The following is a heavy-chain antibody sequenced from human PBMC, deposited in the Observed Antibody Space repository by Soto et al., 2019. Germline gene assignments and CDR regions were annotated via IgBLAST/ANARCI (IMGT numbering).Heavy chain of an antibody. CDR1: GFTFSNYA. V-gene: IGHV3-30-3*01. J-gene: IGHJ4*02. CDR3: ARERSGGVVVVAAYFDC. Sequence: QVQLVESGGGVVQPGRSLRLSCAASGFTFSNYAMHWVRQAPGKGLEWVAVISYDGSNKYYADSVKGRFTLSRDTSKNTRYPQMNGLMAEAMAVYSCARERSGGVVVVAAYFDCWGQGSLVTVSS. CDR2: ISYDGSNK. D-gene: IGHD2-15*01.